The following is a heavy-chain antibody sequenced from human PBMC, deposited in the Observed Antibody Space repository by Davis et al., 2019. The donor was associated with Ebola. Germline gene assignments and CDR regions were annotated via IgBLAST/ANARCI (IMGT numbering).Heavy chain of an antibody. CDR2: NSDGSST. D-gene: IGHD3-10*01. Sequence: GESLKISCAASGFTFSSYWMHWVRQVPGKGLVWVSRNSDGSSTNYADSVKGRFTISRDNAKNTLYLQMNSLRAEDTAVYYCAGEVWSSIDYWGQGTLVTVSS. V-gene: IGHV3-74*01. CDR1: GFTFSSYW. CDR3: AGEVWSSIDY. J-gene: IGHJ4*02.